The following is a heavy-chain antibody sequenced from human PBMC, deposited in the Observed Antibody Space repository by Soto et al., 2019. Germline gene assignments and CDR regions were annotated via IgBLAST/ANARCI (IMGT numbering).Heavy chain of an antibody. CDR2: IYYSGST. D-gene: IGHD2-2*01. V-gene: IGHV4-31*03. CDR3: ARYCSSTSCLNWFDP. Sequence: PSETLYLTSTVSGGSISRGGYYWSWIRQHPGKGLEWIGYIYYSGSTYYNPSLKSRVTISVDTSKNQFSLKLSSVTAADTAVYYCARYCSSTSCLNWFDPWGQGTLVTVSS. CDR1: GGSISRGGYY. J-gene: IGHJ5*02.